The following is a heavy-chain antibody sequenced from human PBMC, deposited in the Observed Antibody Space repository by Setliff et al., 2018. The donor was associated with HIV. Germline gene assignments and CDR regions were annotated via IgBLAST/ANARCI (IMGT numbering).Heavy chain of an antibody. CDR2: INPSGGSA. Sequence: ASVKVSCKASGYTFTRNQIHWLRQAPGQGLEWMGIINPSGGSAAYAEQFQGRVTMTSDTSTNTVYMELRSLRSEETAVFYCARAQTTVSTTPFFWGQGTLVTVSS. CDR3: ARAQTTVSTTPFF. J-gene: IGHJ4*02. D-gene: IGHD4-17*01. CDR1: GYTFTRNQ. V-gene: IGHV1-46*01.